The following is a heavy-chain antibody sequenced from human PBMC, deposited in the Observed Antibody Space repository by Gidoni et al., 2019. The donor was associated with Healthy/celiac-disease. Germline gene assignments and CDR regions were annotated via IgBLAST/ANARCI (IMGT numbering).Heavy chain of an antibody. Sequence: QVQLVQSGAEVKKPGASVKVSCKASGYSFTSYAMHWVRQAPGQRLEWMGWINAGNGNTKYSQKFQGRVTITRDTSASTAYMELSSLRSEDTAVYYCARVGGYDSPFDYWGQGTLVTVSS. J-gene: IGHJ4*02. CDR1: GYSFTSYA. V-gene: IGHV1-3*01. CDR2: INAGNGNT. CDR3: ARVGGYDSPFDY. D-gene: IGHD5-12*01.